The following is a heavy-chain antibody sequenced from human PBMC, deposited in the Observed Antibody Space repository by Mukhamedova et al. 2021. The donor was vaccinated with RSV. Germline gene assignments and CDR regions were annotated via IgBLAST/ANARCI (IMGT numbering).Heavy chain of an antibody. J-gene: IGHJ2*01. CDR3: AKRGQVVITTYSHWYFDL. CDR2: GST. D-gene: IGHD3-22*01. V-gene: IGHV3-23*01. Sequence: GSTYYADSVKGRFTISRDNSKNTLYLQMNSLRAEDTAVYYCAKRGQVVITTYSHWYFDLWGRGTLVTVSS.